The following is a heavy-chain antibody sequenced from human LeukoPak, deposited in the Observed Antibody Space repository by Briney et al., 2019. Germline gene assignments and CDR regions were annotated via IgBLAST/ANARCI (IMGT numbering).Heavy chain of an antibody. CDR3: AREGGPYRPLDY. Sequence: SGTLSLTCGVSGGSITNTNYWTWVRQPPGKGLEWIGEVNLKGSTTSNPSLMGRVAISVDTSENHISLQLTSVTAADTAVYYCAREGGPYRPLDYSGQGTLVTVSS. V-gene: IGHV4-4*02. CDR1: GGSITNTNY. J-gene: IGHJ4*02. CDR2: VNLKGST.